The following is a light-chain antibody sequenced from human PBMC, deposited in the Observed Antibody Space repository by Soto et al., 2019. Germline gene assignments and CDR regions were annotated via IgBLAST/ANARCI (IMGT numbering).Light chain of an antibody. CDR1: ALPKQY. Sequence: SSELTQPPSVSVSPGQTARNTCSGDALPKQYAYWYQQKPGQAPVVVIYKDSERSSGIPERFSGSSSGTTVTLTISGVQAEDEADYYCQSAERVFGGGTKLTVL. V-gene: IGLV3-25*03. J-gene: IGLJ3*02. CDR2: KDS. CDR3: QSAERV.